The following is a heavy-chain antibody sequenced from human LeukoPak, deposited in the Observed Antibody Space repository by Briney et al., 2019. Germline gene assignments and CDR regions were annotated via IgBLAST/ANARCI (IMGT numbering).Heavy chain of an antibody. D-gene: IGHD3-16*01. Sequence: GGSLRLSCSASGFTFSSYGMHWVRQAPGKGLEWVASISYDGSDTYYADSVKGRFTISRDNSKNTLFLQMNSLRTEDTAVYYCARAGTSLGGLFFDYWGQGTLVTVSS. CDR1: GFTFSSYG. CDR3: ARAGTSLGGLFFDY. CDR2: ISYDGSDT. J-gene: IGHJ4*02. V-gene: IGHV3-30*03.